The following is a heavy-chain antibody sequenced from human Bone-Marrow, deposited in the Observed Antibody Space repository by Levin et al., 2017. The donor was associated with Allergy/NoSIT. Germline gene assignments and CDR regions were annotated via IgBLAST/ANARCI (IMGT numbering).Heavy chain of an antibody. Sequence: GGSLRLSCAASGFTFSSYAMHWVRQAPGKGLEWVAVISYDGSNKYYADSVKGRFTISRDNSKNTLYLQMNSLRAEDTAVYYCARELDIVVVNDGVYWGQGTLVTVSS. CDR2: ISYDGSNK. CDR3: ARELDIVVVNDGVY. J-gene: IGHJ4*02. D-gene: IGHD2-15*01. V-gene: IGHV3-30-3*01. CDR1: GFTFSSYA.